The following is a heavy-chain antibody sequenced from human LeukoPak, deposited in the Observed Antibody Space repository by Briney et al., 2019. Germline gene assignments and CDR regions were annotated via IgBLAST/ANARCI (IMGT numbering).Heavy chain of an antibody. V-gene: IGHV3-21*01. Sequence: GGSLRHSFGASGFTFSSYSMNWVRQAPGKGLEWVSSISSSSSYIYYADSVKGRFTISSDNAKNSLYLQMNSLRAEDTAVYYCARGPYYDFWSGYHFDYWGQGTLVTVS. CDR1: GFTFSSYS. J-gene: IGHJ4*02. CDR3: ARGPYYDFWSGYHFDY. CDR2: ISSSSSYI. D-gene: IGHD3-3*01.